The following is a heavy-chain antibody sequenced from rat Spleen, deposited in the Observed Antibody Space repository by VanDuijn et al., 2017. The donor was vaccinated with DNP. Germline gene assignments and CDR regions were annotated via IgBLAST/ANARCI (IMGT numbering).Heavy chain of an antibody. CDR3: ARGDSSYSSSHAMDA. Sequence: EVQLVESGGGLVQPGRSLKLSCTASGFTFSDYYMAWVRQAPTKGLEWVATISTSGSRTYYPDSVKGRFTISRDNAKNTLYLQMNSLRSEDTATYYCARGDSSYSSSHAMDAWGQGTSVTVSS. V-gene: IGHV5-25*01. CDR2: ISTSGSRT. D-gene: IGHD1-2*01. CDR1: GFTFSDYY. J-gene: IGHJ4*01.